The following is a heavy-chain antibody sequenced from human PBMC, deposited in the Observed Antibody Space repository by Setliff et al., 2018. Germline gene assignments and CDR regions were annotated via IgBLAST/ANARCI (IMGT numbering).Heavy chain of an antibody. V-gene: IGHV3-30*02. Sequence: GGSLRLSCAASGFTFSRFGMYWVRQAPGKGLEWVAFVRYDGSNKYYADSVKGRFTIPKDNSKNTLFLQMNSLTKEDTGVYFCAKDSLEVVIALHGMDVWGQGTTVTVSS. D-gene: IGHD2-21*01. CDR3: AKDSLEVVIALHGMDV. J-gene: IGHJ6*02. CDR2: VRYDGSNK. CDR1: GFTFSRFG.